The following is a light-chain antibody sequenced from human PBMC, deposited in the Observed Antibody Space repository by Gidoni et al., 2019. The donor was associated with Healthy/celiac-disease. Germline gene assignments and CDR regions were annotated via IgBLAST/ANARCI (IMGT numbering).Light chain of an antibody. V-gene: IGKV1-39*01. J-gene: IGKJ1*01. CDR3: QQSYSTPRT. CDR2: AAS. Sequence: DIQMTQSPSSLSASVGDRVTITCRASQSISSYLNWYQQKPGKAPKLLIYAASSLQSGVPSRFSGSGSGTDFTLTIRSLQPEDFATYYCQQSYSTPRTFXQXTKVEIK. CDR1: QSISSY.